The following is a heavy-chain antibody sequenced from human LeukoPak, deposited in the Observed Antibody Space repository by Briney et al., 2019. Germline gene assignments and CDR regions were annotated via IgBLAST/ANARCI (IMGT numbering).Heavy chain of an antibody. V-gene: IGHV3-7*01. Sequence: PGGSLRLSCAASGFSFTTYWMSWVRQAPGKGLEWVANIKQDGTEKYYVDSVKGRFTISRDNAKNSLYLQMNSLRVEDTAVYYCAGEVAAAGTEVDYWGQGTLVTVSS. CDR1: GFSFTTYW. CDR3: AGEVAAAGTEVDY. D-gene: IGHD6-13*01. J-gene: IGHJ4*02. CDR2: IKQDGTEK.